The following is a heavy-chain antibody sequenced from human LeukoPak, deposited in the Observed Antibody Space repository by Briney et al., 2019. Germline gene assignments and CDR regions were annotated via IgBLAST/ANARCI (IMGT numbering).Heavy chain of an antibody. V-gene: IGHV3-49*04. Sequence: GGSLRLSCTASGSTFGDYAMSWVRQAPGKGLEWVGFIRSKPYGGTTEYAASVKGRFTVSRDDSKSIAYLQMNSLKTEDTAVYYCTRVYSGSYYKIGYFHHWGQGTLVTVSS. J-gene: IGHJ1*01. CDR2: IRSKPYGGTT. CDR1: GSTFGDYA. CDR3: TRVYSGSYYKIGYFHH. D-gene: IGHD1-26*01.